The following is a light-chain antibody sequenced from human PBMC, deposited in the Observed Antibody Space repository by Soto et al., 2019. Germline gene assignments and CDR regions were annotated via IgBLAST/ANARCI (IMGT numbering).Light chain of an antibody. Sequence: EIVMTQSPATLSVSPGERATLSCRASQSVNSNLAWYRQKPGQAPRLLISDASTRSTGVPARFSGSGSGTDFTLTISSLQSEDSGIYYCHQYNLWPPLTFGGGTKVEIK. CDR3: HQYNLWPPLT. J-gene: IGKJ4*01. V-gene: IGKV3-15*01. CDR1: QSVNSN. CDR2: DAS.